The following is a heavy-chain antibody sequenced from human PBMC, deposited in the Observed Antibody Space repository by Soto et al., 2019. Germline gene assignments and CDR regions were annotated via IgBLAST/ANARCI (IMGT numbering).Heavy chain of an antibody. CDR2: IKQDGSEK. CDR1: GFTFSSYW. V-gene: IGHV3-7*05. J-gene: IGHJ6*02. CDR3: ARDLTPSELVGEAYYYYGMDV. D-gene: IGHD3-10*01. Sequence: GVSLRLSCAASGFTFSSYWMSWVRQAPGKGLEWVANIKQDGSEKYYVDSVKGRFTISRDNAKNSLYLQMNSLRAEDTAVYYCARDLTPSELVGEAYYYYGMDVWGQGTTVTVSS.